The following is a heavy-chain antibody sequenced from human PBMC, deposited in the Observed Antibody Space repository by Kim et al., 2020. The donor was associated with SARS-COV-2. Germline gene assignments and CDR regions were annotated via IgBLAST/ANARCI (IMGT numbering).Heavy chain of an antibody. CDR3: ARWNVDNSAYSYATTVGGGIDC. CDR2: VSHDGNTK. J-gene: IGHJ4*02. CDR1: GFSFSAWT. Sequence: GGSLRLSCAASGFSFSAWTMHWVRHAPGKGLEWVAVVSHDGNTKFYADSVKGRFTISRDNSEKTLFLQMNSLRPEDTAVYYCARWNVDNSAYSYATTVGGGIDCWGQGSLVPVSS. D-gene: IGHD3-22*01. V-gene: IGHV3-30*04.